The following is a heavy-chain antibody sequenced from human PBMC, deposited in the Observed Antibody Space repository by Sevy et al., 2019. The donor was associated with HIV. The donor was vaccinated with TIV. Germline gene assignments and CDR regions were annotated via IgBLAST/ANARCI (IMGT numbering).Heavy chain of an antibody. CDR3: TRDRVGGIGFDS. J-gene: IGHJ4*02. D-gene: IGHD6-19*01. V-gene: IGHV3-21*01. Sequence: GGSLRLSCAASEFDFYTYSMCWVRQAPGKGLEWVSFINGNSRYIYYADSVKDRFTTSRDNANKLLHLEMNSLRVEDTAVYYCTRDRVGGIGFDSWGQGTLVTVSS. CDR1: EFDFYTYS. CDR2: INGNSRYI.